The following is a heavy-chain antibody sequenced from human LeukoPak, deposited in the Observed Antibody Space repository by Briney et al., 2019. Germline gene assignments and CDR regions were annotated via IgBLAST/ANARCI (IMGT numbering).Heavy chain of an antibody. Sequence: SETLSLTCTVSGYSISSGYYWGWIRQPPRKGLEWIGSIYHSGSTYYNPSLKSRVTISVDTSKNQFSLKLSSVTAADTAVYYCARDGDSSSWTHFDYWGQGTLVTVSS. CDR2: IYHSGST. D-gene: IGHD6-13*01. J-gene: IGHJ4*02. V-gene: IGHV4-38-2*02. CDR1: GYSISSGYY. CDR3: ARDGDSSSWTHFDY.